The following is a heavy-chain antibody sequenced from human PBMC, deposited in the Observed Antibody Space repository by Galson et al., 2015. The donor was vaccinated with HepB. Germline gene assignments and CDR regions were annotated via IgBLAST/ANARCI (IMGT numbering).Heavy chain of an antibody. D-gene: IGHD2-15*01. Sequence: SLRLSCAASGFTFNSYAMHWVRQAPGKGLEWVTVISYDGRVTYYADSVKGRFTISRDDSKNTLYLQMNSLRGEDTAVYYCAREVVCWGAGDFDEWGQGTLVCGSA. V-gene: IGHV3-30*04. J-gene: IGHJ4*02. CDR3: AREVVCWGAGDFDE. CDR2: ISYDGRVT. CDR1: GFTFNSYA.